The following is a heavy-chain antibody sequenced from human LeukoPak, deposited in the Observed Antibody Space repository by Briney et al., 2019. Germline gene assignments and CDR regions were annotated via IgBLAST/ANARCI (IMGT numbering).Heavy chain of an antibody. CDR1: GGSFSGYY. J-gene: IGHJ6*03. CDR2: INHSGST. V-gene: IGHV4-34*01. D-gene: IGHD6-13*01. Sequence: SETLSLTCAVYGGSFSGYYWSWIRQPPGKGLEWIGEINHSGSTNYNPSLKSRVTISVDTSKNQFSLKLSSVTAADTAVYYCARSYSSNYYYYYYMDVWGKGTTVTVSS. CDR3: ARSYSSNYYYYYYMDV.